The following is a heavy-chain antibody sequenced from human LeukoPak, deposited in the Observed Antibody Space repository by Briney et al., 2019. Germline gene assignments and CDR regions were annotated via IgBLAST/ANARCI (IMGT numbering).Heavy chain of an antibody. CDR3: AREPSGLYGSGSYSPNWFDP. CDR1: GYTFTGYD. CDR2: INPNSGGT. D-gene: IGHD3-10*01. J-gene: IGHJ5*02. Sequence: ASVKVSCKASGYTFTGYDMHWVRQAPGQGLEWMGWINPNSGGTNYAQKFQGRVTMTRDTSISTAYMELSRLRSDDTAVYYCAREPSGLYGSGSYSPNWFDPWGQGTLVTVSS. V-gene: IGHV1-2*02.